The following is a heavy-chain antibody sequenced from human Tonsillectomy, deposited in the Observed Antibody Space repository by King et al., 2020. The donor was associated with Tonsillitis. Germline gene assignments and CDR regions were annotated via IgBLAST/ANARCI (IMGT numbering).Heavy chain of an antibody. D-gene: IGHD3-3*01. CDR2: IYHSGST. Sequence: VQLQESGPGLVKPSGTLSLTCAVSGGSISSSNWWSWVRPPPGKGLEWIGEIYHSGSTNYNPSLKSRVTISVDKSKNQFSLKLSSVTAADTAVYYCARMGGTYYDFWSGRKERAIDYWGQGTLVTVSS. J-gene: IGHJ4*02. CDR3: ARMGGTYYDFWSGRKERAIDY. CDR1: GGSISSSNW. V-gene: IGHV4-4*02.